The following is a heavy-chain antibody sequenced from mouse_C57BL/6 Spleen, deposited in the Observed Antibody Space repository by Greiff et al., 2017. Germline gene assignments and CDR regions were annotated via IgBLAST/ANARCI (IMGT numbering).Heavy chain of an antibody. CDR3: ARSDDYDGDYYAMDY. V-gene: IGHV1-7*01. CDR1: GYTFTSYW. D-gene: IGHD2-4*01. Sequence: QVQLQQSGAELAKPGASVKLSCKASGYTFTSYWMHWVKQRPGQGLEWIGYINPSSGYTKYNQKFKDKDTLTADKSSSTAYMQLSSLTYEDSAVYYCARSDDYDGDYYAMDYWGQGTSVTVSS. CDR2: INPSSGYT. J-gene: IGHJ4*01.